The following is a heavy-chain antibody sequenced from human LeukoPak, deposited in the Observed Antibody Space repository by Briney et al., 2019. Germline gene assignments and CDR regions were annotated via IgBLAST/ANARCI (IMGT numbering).Heavy chain of an antibody. Sequence: SVKVSCKASVGTFSSYAISWVRQAPGQGLEWMGGIIPIFGTANYAQKFQGRVTITADESTSTAYMELSSLRSEDTAVYYCARDRDFWSGYYDFDYWGQGTLFTVSS. CDR2: IIPIFGTA. D-gene: IGHD3-3*01. CDR1: VGTFSSYA. V-gene: IGHV1-69*13. J-gene: IGHJ4*02. CDR3: ARDRDFWSGYYDFDY.